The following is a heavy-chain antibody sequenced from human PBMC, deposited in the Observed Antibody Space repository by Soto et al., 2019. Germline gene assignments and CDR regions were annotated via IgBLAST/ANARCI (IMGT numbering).Heavy chain of an antibody. J-gene: IGHJ4*02. CDR3: ATAFCTDGSSCGFDY. CDR1: GFTVSNNY. Sequence: VQLVESGGGLIQPGGSLRLSCAASGFTVSNNYMNWVRQAPGKGLESVSVLYSDGSTHYADSVKGRFTISRDIPKNTLYLQMNSLRVEDTALYYCATAFCTDGSSCGFDYWGQGALVTVSS. D-gene: IGHD2-8*01. V-gene: IGHV3-53*01. CDR2: LYSDGST.